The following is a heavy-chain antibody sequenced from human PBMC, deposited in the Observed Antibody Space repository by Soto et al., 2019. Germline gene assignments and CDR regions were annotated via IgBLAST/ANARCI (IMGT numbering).Heavy chain of an antibody. V-gene: IGHV3-33*01. CDR3: ARGSKRDRQPPGAFYGMDV. Sequence: QVQLVESGGGVVQPGRSLRLSCAASGFTFSTYGMHWVRQAPGRGLEWLTVIWYDGSYKYYANSVKGRFTISRDSSKNTLYLEMHSLRAEDTAVYYCARGSKRDRQPPGAFYGMDVWGQGTTVTISS. CDR1: GFTFSTYG. J-gene: IGHJ6*02. CDR2: IWYDGSYK. D-gene: IGHD2-2*01.